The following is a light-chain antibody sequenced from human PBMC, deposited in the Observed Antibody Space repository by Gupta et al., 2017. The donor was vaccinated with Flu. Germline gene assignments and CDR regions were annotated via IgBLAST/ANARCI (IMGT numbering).Light chain of an antibody. CDR1: QSVSSNH. CDR2: GAS. V-gene: IGKV3-20*01. J-gene: IGKJ1*01. Sequence: EIVLTQSPGTLSLSPGERATLSCRASQSVSSNHLAWYQQKPGQAPRLLIYGASNRATGIPDRFSGSGSGTXFTLTIXRLEPEDFAVFYCQQGVSSPWTFGXGTKVEI. CDR3: QQGVSSPWT.